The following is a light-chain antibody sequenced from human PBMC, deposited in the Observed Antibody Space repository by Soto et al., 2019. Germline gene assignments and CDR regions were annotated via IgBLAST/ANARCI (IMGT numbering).Light chain of an antibody. V-gene: IGLV2-14*03. Sequence: QSALTQPASVSGLPGQSINISCTGSRSDIGVHSFVSWYQQHPTMVPKLIIYNVYRRPSGVSGRFSASKAGNTASLTISGLQADDEANYYCSAYTSAATLFGGGTKLTVL. CDR3: SAYTSAATL. J-gene: IGLJ2*01. CDR2: NVY. CDR1: RSDIGVHSF.